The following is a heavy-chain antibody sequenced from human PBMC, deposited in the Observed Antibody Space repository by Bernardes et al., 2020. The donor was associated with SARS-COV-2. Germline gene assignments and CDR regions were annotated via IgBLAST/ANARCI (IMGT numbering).Heavy chain of an antibody. J-gene: IGHJ4*02. CDR3: ARDPRTVVAGRFDY. D-gene: IGHD6-19*01. CDR1: GYTFTSYH. CDR2: INPSDGST. Sequence: ASVKVSCKASGYTFTSYHIHWVRQAPGQGLEWMGIINPSDGSTTYAQKFQGRVTMTRDTSTSTVYMELNSLRSEDTAVYYCARDPRTVVAGRFDYWGQGTLVTVSS. V-gene: IGHV1-46*01.